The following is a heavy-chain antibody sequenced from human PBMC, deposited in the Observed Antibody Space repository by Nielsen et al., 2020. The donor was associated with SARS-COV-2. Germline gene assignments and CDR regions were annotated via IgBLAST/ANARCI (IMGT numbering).Heavy chain of an antibody. J-gene: IGHJ4*02. CDR3: AREADGGNSDY. CDR1: GGSISSGGYY. D-gene: IGHD4-23*01. V-gene: IGHV4-31*03. Sequence: LRLSCTVSGGSISSGGYYWSWIRQHPGEGLEWIGYIYYSGSTYYNPSLKSRVTISVDTSKNQFSLKLSSVTAADTAVYYCAREADGGNSDYWGQGTLVTVSS. CDR2: IYYSGST.